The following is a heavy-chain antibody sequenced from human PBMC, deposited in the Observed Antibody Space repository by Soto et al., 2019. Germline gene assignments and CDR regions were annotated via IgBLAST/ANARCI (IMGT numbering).Heavy chain of an antibody. V-gene: IGHV1-8*01. D-gene: IGHD4-17*01. Sequence: QVQLVQSGAEVKKPGASVKVSCKASGYTFTSYDINWVRQATGQGLEWMGWVNPNSGNTDYAQNFQGRVTMTRNTSISTAYMELSSLRSENSAVYYCARATNDYGDRHWGQGPMVTVSS. CDR3: ARATNDYGDRH. CDR1: GYTFTSYD. J-gene: IGHJ4*02. CDR2: VNPNSGNT.